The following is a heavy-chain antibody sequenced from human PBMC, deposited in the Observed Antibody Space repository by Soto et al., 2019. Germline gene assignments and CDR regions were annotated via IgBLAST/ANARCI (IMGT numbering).Heavy chain of an antibody. Sequence: GGSLRLSCVASGFTFSSYWMSWVRQAPGGGLEWVANIKQDDTEIYYVESVKGRFTIFRDNAKKSLYLQMNSLRAEDTAVYFCASYSGSYFPVGHDRWGQGT. CDR3: ASYSGSYFPVGHDR. CDR1: GFTFSSYW. J-gene: IGHJ5*02. CDR2: IKQDDTEI. D-gene: IGHD1-26*01. V-gene: IGHV3-7*01.